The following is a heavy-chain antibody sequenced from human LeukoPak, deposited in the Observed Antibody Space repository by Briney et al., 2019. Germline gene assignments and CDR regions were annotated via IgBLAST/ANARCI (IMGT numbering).Heavy chain of an antibody. CDR1: GFTFSSYW. Sequence: GGSLRLSCAASGFTFSSYWMHWVRQAPGKGLVWVSRINSDGSSTSYADSVKGRFTISRDNAKNTLYLQMNSLRAEDTAVYYCARDTYYYDSSGYYLFDYWGQGTPVTVSS. V-gene: IGHV3-74*01. CDR2: INSDGSST. CDR3: ARDTYYYDSSGYYLFDY. J-gene: IGHJ4*02. D-gene: IGHD3-22*01.